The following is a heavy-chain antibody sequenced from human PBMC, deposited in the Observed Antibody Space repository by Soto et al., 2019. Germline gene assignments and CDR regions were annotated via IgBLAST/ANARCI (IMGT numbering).Heavy chain of an antibody. Sequence: SQTLSLTCAISGDSVSSNSAAWNWIRQSPSRGLEWLGRTYYRSKWYNDYAVSVKSRITINPDTSKNQFSLQLNYVTPEDTGVYYCAEQIDRQQLGYYYYGMDVWVQGTTVTVSS. V-gene: IGHV6-1*01. CDR2: TYYRSKWYN. J-gene: IGHJ6*02. CDR1: GDSVSSNSAA. CDR3: AEQIDRQQLGYYYYGMDV. D-gene: IGHD6-13*01.